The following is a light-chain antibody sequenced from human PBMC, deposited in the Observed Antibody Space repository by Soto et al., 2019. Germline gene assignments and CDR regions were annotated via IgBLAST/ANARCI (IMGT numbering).Light chain of an antibody. J-gene: IGKJ5*01. CDR3: QQYNNWPPIT. Sequence: EILMTQSPATLSVSQWERATLPWRASQSVSSNLAWYQQKPGQAPRLLIYGASTRATGIPARFSGSGSGTEFTLTISSLQSEDFAVYYCQQYNNWPPITFGQGTRLEIK. CDR2: GAS. V-gene: IGKV3-15*01. CDR1: QSVSSN.